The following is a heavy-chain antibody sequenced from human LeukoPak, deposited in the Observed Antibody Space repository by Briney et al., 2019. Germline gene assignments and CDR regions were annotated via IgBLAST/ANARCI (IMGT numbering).Heavy chain of an antibody. Sequence: SETLSLTCTVSGGSISSYYWSWIRQPPGKGLKWIGYIYTSGSTNYNPSLKSRVTISVDTSKNQLSLKLSSVTAADTAVYYCARQPPGGAKAFDIWGQGTMVTVSS. J-gene: IGHJ3*02. D-gene: IGHD3-16*01. CDR3: ARQPPGGAKAFDI. CDR2: IYTSGST. CDR1: GGSISSYY. V-gene: IGHV4-4*09.